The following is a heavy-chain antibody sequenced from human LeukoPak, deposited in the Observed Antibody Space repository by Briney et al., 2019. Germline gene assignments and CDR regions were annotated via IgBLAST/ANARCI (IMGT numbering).Heavy chain of an antibody. J-gene: IGHJ5*02. CDR1: GFGFKGSA. Sequence: GGSLTLSCAASGFGFKGSAVHWVRQSSGRGLEWVGCMRDRTKNYATIYSASMRGRFTISRDDSKNTATLHMNTLRIEDSAVYFCIRHLEYVTPVSWGRGDLVTVSS. V-gene: IGHV3-73*01. CDR2: MRDRTKNYAT. D-gene: IGHD3-16*01. CDR3: IRHLEYVTPVS.